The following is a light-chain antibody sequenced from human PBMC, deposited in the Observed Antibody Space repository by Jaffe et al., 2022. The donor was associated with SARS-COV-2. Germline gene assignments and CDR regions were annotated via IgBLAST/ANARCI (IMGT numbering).Light chain of an antibody. J-gene: IGKJ4*01. CDR2: SAS. Sequence: DIQMTQSPSSVSASVGDRVTINCRASQDIRSWVAWYQQKPGKVPKLLIYSASILQSGVPSRFSGSGSGTDFTLTISSLQPEDFGSYYCQQANSFPLTFGGGTKVEIK. CDR1: QDIRSW. V-gene: IGKV1-12*01. CDR3: QQANSFPLT.